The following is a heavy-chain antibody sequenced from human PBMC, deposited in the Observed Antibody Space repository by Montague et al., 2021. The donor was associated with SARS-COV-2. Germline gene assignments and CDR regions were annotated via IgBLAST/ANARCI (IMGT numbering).Heavy chain of an antibody. Sequence: QSGAEVKKPGQSLKISCKGSGYSFSTYWIAWVRQMPGKGPEWMGNIYPDDSDARYSPSFQGQVTISVDKSTNTAYLQWSSLKASDTAVYYCARLFGTAETTIFGQYYGPEGHQYYFDIWGQGTLVAVSS. CDR1: GYSFSTYW. J-gene: IGHJ4*02. CDR3: ARLFGTAETTIFGQYYGPEGHQYYFDI. D-gene: IGHD3-10*01. CDR2: IYPDDSDA. V-gene: IGHV5-51*01.